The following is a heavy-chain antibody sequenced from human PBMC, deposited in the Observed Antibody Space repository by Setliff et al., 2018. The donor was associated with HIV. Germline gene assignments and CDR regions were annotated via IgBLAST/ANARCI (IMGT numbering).Heavy chain of an antibody. CDR2: ISVYNGNT. D-gene: IGHD2-2*01. Sequence: PSVKVSCKASTYTFSSYVINWVRQAPGQGLEWMGRISVYNGNTIYAQKLQGRVIMTTDTSTSTAYMELRSLRSDDTAMYYCATQRDIVMVPGQGGFDIWAQGTMVTVSS. CDR1: TYTFSSYV. V-gene: IGHV1-18*01. CDR3: ATQRDIVMVPGQGGFDI. J-gene: IGHJ3*02.